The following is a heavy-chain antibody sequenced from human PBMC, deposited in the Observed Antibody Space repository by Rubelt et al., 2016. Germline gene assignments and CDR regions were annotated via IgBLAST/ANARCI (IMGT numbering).Heavy chain of an antibody. CDR1: GVPVNGNY. CDR3: ARAVNYGGDSNGNFDK. D-gene: IGHD4-23*01. Sequence: QVVLQESGPGLVKPSETLSLTCNVSGVPVNGNYWSWIRQHPGKGLEWIGYIHQSGSTYYNPSLKSRANISMYTSKNTFSLKLMSVTAADTAVYYCARAVNYGGDSNGNFDKWGQGILVTVSS. CDR2: IHQSGST. V-gene: IGHV4-31*02. J-gene: IGHJ4*02.